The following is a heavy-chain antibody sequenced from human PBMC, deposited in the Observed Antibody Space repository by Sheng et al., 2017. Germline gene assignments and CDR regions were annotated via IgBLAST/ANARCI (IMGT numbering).Heavy chain of an antibody. CDR2: ILPLFGTE. CDR3: ARGNWNYLVHY. D-gene: IGHD1-7*01. Sequence: QVQLVQSETDMKKPGSSVKVSCKASGGNISDYSITWVRQAPGQGLEWMGGILPLFGTEHYAQKFQGRLTITADESTNTAYMELSSLRSEDTAVYFCARGNWNYLVHYWGQGTLVTVSS. V-gene: IGHV1-69*01. J-gene: IGHJ4*02. CDR1: GGNISDYS.